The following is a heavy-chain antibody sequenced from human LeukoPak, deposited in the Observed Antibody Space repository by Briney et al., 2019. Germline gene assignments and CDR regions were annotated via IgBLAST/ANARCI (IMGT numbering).Heavy chain of an antibody. Sequence: GGSLRLSFAASGFTFSTYEMNWVRQAPGKGLEWVSSISSTSSHIYYGDSVKGRFTISRDNAGSSLYLQMNSLRAEDTAVYFCASLRNTQLRYSDVDHWGQGTLVTVSS. CDR2: ISSTSSHI. D-gene: IGHD5-24*01. V-gene: IGHV3-21*01. CDR3: ASLRNTQLRYSDVDH. J-gene: IGHJ4*02. CDR1: GFTFSTYE.